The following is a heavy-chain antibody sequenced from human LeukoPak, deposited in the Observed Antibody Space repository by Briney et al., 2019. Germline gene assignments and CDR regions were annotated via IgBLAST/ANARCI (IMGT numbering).Heavy chain of an antibody. CDR2: IYTSGST. J-gene: IGHJ4*02. V-gene: IGHV4-61*02. CDR3: ARGGEYYDSSGYYDY. Sequence: SETLSLTCTVSGGSISSGSYYWSWIRQPAGKGLEWIGRIYTSGSTNYNPSLKSRVTISVDTSKNQFSLKLSSVTAADTAVYYCARGGEYYDSSGYYDYWGQGTLVTVSS. CDR1: GGSISSGSYY. D-gene: IGHD3-22*01.